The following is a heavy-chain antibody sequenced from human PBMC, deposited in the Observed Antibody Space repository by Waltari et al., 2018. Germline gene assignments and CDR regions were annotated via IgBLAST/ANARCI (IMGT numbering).Heavy chain of an antibody. CDR2: IIPFLGIS. D-gene: IGHD1-1*01. J-gene: IGHJ4*02. Sequence: HVQLEQSGAAVKKPGSSVKVSCKASGCTLSTYTVTWVRQAPGPGLEWMGSIIPFLGISKYAQSLQARLTITVDQSTNTGYMELNNLRPEDTGVYYCARSGEMKGTVDYWGQGTLVTVSS. CDR3: ARSGEMKGTVDY. CDR1: GCTLSTYT. V-gene: IGHV1-69*02.